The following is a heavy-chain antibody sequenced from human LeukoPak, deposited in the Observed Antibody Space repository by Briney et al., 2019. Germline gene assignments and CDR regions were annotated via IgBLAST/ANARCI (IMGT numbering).Heavy chain of an antibody. J-gene: IGHJ4*02. D-gene: IGHD6-13*01. CDR1: GYTFTAYY. CDR2: INPNSGGT. Sequence: GASVKVSCKASGYTFTAYYMHWVRQAPGQGLEWMGWINPNSGGTNYAQKLQGRVTMTTDTSTSTAYMELRSLRSDDTAMYYCARDGSRSWYIYWGQGTLVTVSP. CDR3: ARDGSRSWYIY. V-gene: IGHV1-2*02.